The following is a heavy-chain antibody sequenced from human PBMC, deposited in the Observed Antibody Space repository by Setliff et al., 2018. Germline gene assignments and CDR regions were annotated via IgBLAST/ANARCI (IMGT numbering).Heavy chain of an antibody. Sequence: PSETLSLTCTVSGGSISRYHWSWIRQPPGKGLEWIGYVQTSGTTNYNPSLKSRVTISGDTSQNYFSLKLTSVTEADTAVYYCARGPPGYYYYMNVWGQGTTVTVSS. CDR1: GGSISRYH. CDR2: VQTSGTT. V-gene: IGHV4-59*13. J-gene: IGHJ6*03. CDR3: ARGPPGYYYYMNV.